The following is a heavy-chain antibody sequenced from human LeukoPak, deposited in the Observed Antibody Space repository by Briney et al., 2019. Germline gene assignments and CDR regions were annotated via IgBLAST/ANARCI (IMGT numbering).Heavy chain of an antibody. J-gene: IGHJ4*02. V-gene: IGHV3-64*01. D-gene: IGHD2-2*01. Sequence: PRGSLTLSCAASGFTFNIFAINWVRQAPGKGLEYVSAVSADGGSTYYANSVKVRFTISRDNSKNMLYPQMGSLRGDDMAVYYCARRQCTSSRCYLDYWGQGTLVTVSS. CDR2: VSADGGST. CDR1: GFTFNIFA. CDR3: ARRQCTSSRCYLDY.